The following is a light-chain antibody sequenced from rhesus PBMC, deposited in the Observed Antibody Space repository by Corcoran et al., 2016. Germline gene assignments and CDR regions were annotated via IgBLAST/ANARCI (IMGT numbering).Light chain of an antibody. V-gene: IGKV1-22*01. J-gene: IGKJ2*01. CDR2: KAS. CDR1: QGISSW. Sequence: DIQMTQSPSSLSASVGDTVTITCRASQGISSWLAWYQQKPGKAPKLLIYKASSLQSGGPPRFSGSGSGTDFTLTISILQSEDFATYYCQQYSSRYSFGQGTKVEIK. CDR3: QQYSSRYS.